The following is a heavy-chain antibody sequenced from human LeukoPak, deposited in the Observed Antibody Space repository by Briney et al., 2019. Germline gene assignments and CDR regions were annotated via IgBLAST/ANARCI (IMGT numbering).Heavy chain of an antibody. D-gene: IGHD6-13*01. CDR1: GFTFDEYG. CDR2: INWNGGST. J-gene: IGHJ4*02. Sequence: PGGSLRLSCAASGFTFDEYGMSWVRQAPGKGLEWVSGINWNGGSTGYADSVKSRFTISRDDAKNSLYLQMNSLRAEDTALYYCARAPYSSSWSPLDYWGQGTLVTVSS. CDR3: ARAPYSSSWSPLDY. V-gene: IGHV3-20*04.